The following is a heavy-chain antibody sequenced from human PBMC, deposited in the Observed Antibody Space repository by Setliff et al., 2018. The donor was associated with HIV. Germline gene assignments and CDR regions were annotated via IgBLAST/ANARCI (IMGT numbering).Heavy chain of an antibody. CDR1: GASTNSYF. V-gene: IGHV4-59*01. Sequence: PSETLSLTCTVSGASTNSYFWSWIRQPPGKGPGWLGYIYYTGSTNYNPALESRITMSVDTSKNQFSLTLKSVTAADTGVYYCAGVNYYDASGLRAEYFQLWGQGTQVTSPQ. J-gene: IGHJ1*01. CDR2: IYYTGST. CDR3: AGVNYYDASGLRAEYFQL. D-gene: IGHD3-22*01.